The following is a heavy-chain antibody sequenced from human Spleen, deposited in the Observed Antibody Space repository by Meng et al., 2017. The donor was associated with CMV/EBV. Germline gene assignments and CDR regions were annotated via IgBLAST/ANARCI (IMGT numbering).Heavy chain of an antibody. CDR3: ARGKYYDSPAERYYYYYGMDV. CDR2: ISYDGIDE. D-gene: IGHD3-22*01. J-gene: IGHJ6*02. V-gene: IGHV3-30*04. CDR1: GFTFSNYA. Sequence: GESLKISCVASGFTFSNYALHWVRQAPGKGLEWVALISYDGIDEFYADSVKGRFTISRDNAKNSLYLQMNSLRAEDTAVYYCARGKYYDSPAERYYYYYGMDVWGQGTTVTVSS.